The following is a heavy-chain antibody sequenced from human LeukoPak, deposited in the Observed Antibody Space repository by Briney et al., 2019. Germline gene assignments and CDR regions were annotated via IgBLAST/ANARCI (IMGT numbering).Heavy chain of an antibody. J-gene: IGHJ4*02. CDR3: ARARPSMTTVVTFSLFFDY. CDR1: GGTFSSYA. V-gene: IGHV1-69*13. D-gene: IGHD4-23*01. Sequence: ASVKVSCKASGGTFSSYAISWVRQAPGQGLEWMGGIIPIFGTANYAQKFQGRVTITADESTSTAYTELSSLRSEDTAVYYCARARPSMTTVVTFSLFFDYWGQGTLVTVSS. CDR2: IIPIFGTA.